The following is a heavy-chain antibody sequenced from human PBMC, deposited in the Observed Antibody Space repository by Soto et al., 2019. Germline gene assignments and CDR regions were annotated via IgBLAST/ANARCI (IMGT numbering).Heavy chain of an antibody. Sequence: QVQLVQSGAEVKKPGASVKVSCKASGYIFSGSVMHWVRQARGQRLEWMGWINAGNGNTIHSQKFQGRVTITRDTSATTVYMELRSLRSEDTAVYYCASEIDATTVTSLDHWGQGTLVTVSS. CDR2: INAGNGNT. CDR1: GYIFSGSV. J-gene: IGHJ4*02. D-gene: IGHD4-17*01. V-gene: IGHV1-3*01. CDR3: ASEIDATTVTSLDH.